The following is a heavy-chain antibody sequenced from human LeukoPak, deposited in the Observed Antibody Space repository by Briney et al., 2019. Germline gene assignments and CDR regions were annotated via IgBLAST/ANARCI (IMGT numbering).Heavy chain of an antibody. CDR1: GFTFSSYS. Sequence: GGSLRLSCAASGFTFSSYSMNWVRQAPGKGLEWVSYISSSSSTMYYADSVKGRFTISRDNAKNSLYLQMNSLRAEDTAVYYCASLGWVGAGLSDAFDIWGQGTMVTVSS. D-gene: IGHD1-26*01. V-gene: IGHV3-48*01. CDR2: ISSSSSTM. J-gene: IGHJ3*02. CDR3: ASLGWVGAGLSDAFDI.